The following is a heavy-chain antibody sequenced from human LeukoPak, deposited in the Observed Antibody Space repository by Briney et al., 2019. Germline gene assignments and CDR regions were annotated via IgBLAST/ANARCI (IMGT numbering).Heavy chain of an antibody. J-gene: IGHJ4*02. CDR2: ISGSGGST. CDR3: AKDRDPSGYYTYFDY. CDR1: GFTFSSYA. Sequence: GGSLRLSCAASGFTFSSYAMSWARQAPGKGLEWVSAISGSGGSTYYADSVKGRFTISRDNSKNPLYLQMNSLRAEDTAVYFCAKDRDPSGYYTYFDYWGQGTLVTVSS. V-gene: IGHV3-23*01. D-gene: IGHD3-3*01.